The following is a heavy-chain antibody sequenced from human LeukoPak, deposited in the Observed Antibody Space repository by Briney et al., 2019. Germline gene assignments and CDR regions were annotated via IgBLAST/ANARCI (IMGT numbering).Heavy chain of an antibody. V-gene: IGHV3-21*04. J-gene: IGHJ4*02. CDR1: GFTFSSYS. CDR2: ISSSSSYI. CDR3: AKESKSSNSRPGYYFDY. D-gene: IGHD6-13*01. Sequence: GGSVRLSCAASGFTFSSYSMNCVRQAPGKGLEWVSSISSSSSYIYYADSVKGRFTISRDNAKNSLYLQMNSLRAEDTAVYYCAKESKSSNSRPGYYFDYWGQGTLVTVSS.